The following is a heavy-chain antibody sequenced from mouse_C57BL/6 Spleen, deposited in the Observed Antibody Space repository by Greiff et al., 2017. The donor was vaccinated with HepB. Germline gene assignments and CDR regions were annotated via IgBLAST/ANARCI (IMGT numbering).Heavy chain of an antibody. Sequence: VQLQQSGAELARPGASVKLSCKASGYTFTSYGISWVKQRTGQGLEWIGEIYPRSGNTYYNEKFKGKATLTADKSSSTAYMELRSLTSEDSAVYFCARCGANWEYFDYWGQGTTLTVSS. CDR2: IYPRSGNT. CDR3: ARCGANWEYFDY. D-gene: IGHD4-1*01. V-gene: IGHV1-81*01. J-gene: IGHJ2*01. CDR1: GYTFTSYG.